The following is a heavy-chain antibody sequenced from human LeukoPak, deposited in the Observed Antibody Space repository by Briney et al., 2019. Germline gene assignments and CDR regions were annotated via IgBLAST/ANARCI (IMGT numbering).Heavy chain of an antibody. CDR1: GFTFSNYD. CDR3: ASSPAYSSSWYAIDN. CDR2: VGTAGDT. V-gene: IGHV3-13*01. D-gene: IGHD6-13*01. Sequence: GGSLRLSCAASGFTFSNYDMHWVRQAAGKGLEWVSGVGTAGDTYYPASVKGRFTISRENAKNSLYLQMNSLSAGDTAVYYCASSPAYSSSWYAIDNWGQGTLVTVSS. J-gene: IGHJ4*02.